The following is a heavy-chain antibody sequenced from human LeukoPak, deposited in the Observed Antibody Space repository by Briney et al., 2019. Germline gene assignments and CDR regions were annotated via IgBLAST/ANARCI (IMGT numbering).Heavy chain of an antibody. J-gene: IGHJ5*01. D-gene: IGHD2-15*01. CDR1: SYTFNRHG. Sequence: ASVKVSCKASSYTFNRHGISWVRQAPGQGPEWMGWISCYNGDTHYAQNYQGRLTMTTDTSTSTAYMELRSLRSDDTAVYYCTRDPSNTSGHNAWFDYWGQGTLVTVSS. V-gene: IGHV1-18*01. CDR3: TRDPSNTSGHNAWFDY. CDR2: ISCYNGDT.